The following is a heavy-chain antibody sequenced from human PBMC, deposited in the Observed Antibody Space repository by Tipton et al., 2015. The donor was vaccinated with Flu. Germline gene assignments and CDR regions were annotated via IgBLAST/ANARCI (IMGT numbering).Heavy chain of an antibody. D-gene: IGHD2-2*01. Sequence: QSGAEVKKPGSSVKVSCKASGGTFSSYALNWVRQAPGQGLEWMGGISPMFGTANYAQKFQGRVTISADESTSTAYMELSSLRSDDTAVYYCARDCTTTSCHYNDLPGGCWGQGTLVTVSS. CDR2: ISPMFGTA. J-gene: IGHJ4*02. CDR3: ARDCTTTSCHYNDLPGGC. CDR1: GGTFSSYA. V-gene: IGHV1-69*01.